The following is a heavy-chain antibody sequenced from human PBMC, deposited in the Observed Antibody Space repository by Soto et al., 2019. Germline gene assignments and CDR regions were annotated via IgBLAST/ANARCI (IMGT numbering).Heavy chain of an antibody. V-gene: IGHV4-59*01. CDR2: IYYSGST. Sequence: PSETLSLTCTVSGGSISSYYWSWIRQPPGKGLEWIGYIYYSGSTNYNPSLKSRVTISVDTSKNQFSLKLSSVTAADTAVYYCARVQNGERQLVRGNWFDPWGQGTLVTVSS. J-gene: IGHJ5*02. CDR1: GGSISSYY. CDR3: ARVQNGERQLVRGNWFDP. D-gene: IGHD6-13*01.